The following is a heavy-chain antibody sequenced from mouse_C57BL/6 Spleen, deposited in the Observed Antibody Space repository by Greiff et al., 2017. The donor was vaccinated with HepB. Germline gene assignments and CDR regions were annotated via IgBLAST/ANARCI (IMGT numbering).Heavy chain of an antibody. CDR3: APSITTVVATNYFDY. V-gene: IGHV14-3*01. Sequence: EVQLQESVAELVRPGASVKLSCTASGFNIKNTYMHWVKQRPEQGLEWIGRIDPANGNTKYAPKFQGKATITADTSSNTAYLQLSSLTSEDTAIYYCAPSITTVVATNYFDYWGQGTTLTVSS. J-gene: IGHJ2*01. D-gene: IGHD1-1*01. CDR2: IDPANGNT. CDR1: GFNIKNTY.